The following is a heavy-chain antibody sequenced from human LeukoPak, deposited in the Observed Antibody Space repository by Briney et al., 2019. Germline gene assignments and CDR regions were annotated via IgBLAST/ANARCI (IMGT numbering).Heavy chain of an antibody. CDR3: ARATGGYLLNYDY. J-gene: IGHJ4*02. Sequence: ASVKVSCKASGYTFTSYGISWVRQAPGQGLEWMGWISAYNGNTNYAQKFQGRVTMTRDTSISTAYMELSRLRSDDTAVYYCARATGGYLLNYDYWGQGTLVTVSS. V-gene: IGHV1-18*01. CDR2: ISAYNGNT. CDR1: GYTFTSYG. D-gene: IGHD2-8*02.